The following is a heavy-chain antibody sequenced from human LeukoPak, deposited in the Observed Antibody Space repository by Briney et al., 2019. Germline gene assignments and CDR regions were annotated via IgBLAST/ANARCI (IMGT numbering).Heavy chain of an antibody. CDR3: ARAKAVSAISPFDY. CDR1: GYTFTSYA. D-gene: IGHD2-2*02. V-gene: IGHV1-3*01. J-gene: IGHJ4*02. Sequence: ASVKVSCKASGYTFTSYAMHWVRQAPGQRLEWMGWINAGNGNTKYSQKFQGRVTITRDTSAGTAYMELSSLRSEDTAVYYCARAKAVSAISPFDYWGQGTLVTVSS. CDR2: INAGNGNT.